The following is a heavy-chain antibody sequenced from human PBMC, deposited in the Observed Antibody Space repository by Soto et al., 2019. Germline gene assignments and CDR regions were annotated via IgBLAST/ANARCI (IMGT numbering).Heavy chain of an antibody. CDR2: ISGSGGSI. V-gene: IGHV3-23*01. J-gene: IGHJ4*02. CDR1: GFTFGIYA. Sequence: EVQLLESGGGLVQPGGSLRLSCAASGFTFGIYAMSWVRQAPGKGLEWVSSISGSGGSIYYAHSVKGRFTISRDKTNDPLDLQMNSLRAEDTAVYHCARVAPEYSSTPRRFDFWGQGTLVTVSS. CDR3: ARVAPEYSSTPRRFDF. D-gene: IGHD6-13*01.